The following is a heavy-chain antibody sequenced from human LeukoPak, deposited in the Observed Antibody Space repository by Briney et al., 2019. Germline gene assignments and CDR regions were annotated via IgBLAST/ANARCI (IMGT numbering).Heavy chain of an antibody. CDR2: IYYSGST. D-gene: IGHD2-15*01. CDR1: GGSISSSSYY. V-gene: IGHV4-39*07. Sequence: SETLSLTCTVSGGSISSSSYYWGWIRQPPGKGLEWIGSIYYSGSTYYNPSLKSRVTISVDTSKNQFSLRLSSVTDADTAVYYCARDIRYCRGGSCYSSDLDYWGQGTLVTVSS. CDR3: ARDIRYCRGGSCYSSDLDY. J-gene: IGHJ4*02.